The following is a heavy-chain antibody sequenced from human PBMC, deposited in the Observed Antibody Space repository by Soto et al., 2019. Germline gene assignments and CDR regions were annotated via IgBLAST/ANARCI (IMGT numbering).Heavy chain of an antibody. D-gene: IGHD6-19*01. CDR3: ARDKNEEPTGWRG. J-gene: IGHJ4*02. V-gene: IGHV4-31*02. Sequence: SETLCLTCSMAGASMATGGHYYNWIRHLPGAGLEWIGYIYYSGATHYSPSLRPRATISIDTSKNQFSLRLISVTAADTALYFFARDKNEEPTGWRGWGQVIPVTDSP. CDR2: IYYSGAT. CDR1: GASMATGGHY.